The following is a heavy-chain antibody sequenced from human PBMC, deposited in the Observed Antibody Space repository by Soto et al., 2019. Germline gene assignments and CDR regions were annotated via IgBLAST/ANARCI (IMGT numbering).Heavy chain of an antibody. Sequence: QVQLQESGPGLVKPSGTLSLTCAVSGDSIISTNWWTWVRQPPGKGLEWIGEISRSEYTNYNPSLKSRVTISVDKSNNQFSLKLTSVTAADTALYYCARGDPSRGYFDYWGQGTLVTVSS. V-gene: IGHV4-4*02. CDR1: GDSIISTNW. CDR3: ARGDPSRGYFDY. CDR2: ISRSEYT. D-gene: IGHD1-26*01. J-gene: IGHJ4*02.